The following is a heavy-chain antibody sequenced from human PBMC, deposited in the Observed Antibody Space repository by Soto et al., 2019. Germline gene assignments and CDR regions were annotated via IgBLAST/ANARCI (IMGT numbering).Heavy chain of an antibody. D-gene: IGHD5-18*01. Sequence: VKVSCKASGFTFTSSAVQWVRQARGQRVEWIGWIVVGSGNTNYAQKFQERVTITRDMSTSTAYMELSSLRSEDTAVYYCAADHLPGPDTAMVSLWAFDIWGQGXMVTVSS. CDR3: AADHLPGPDTAMVSLWAFDI. J-gene: IGHJ3*02. V-gene: IGHV1-58*01. CDR1: GFTFTSSA. CDR2: IVVGSGNT.